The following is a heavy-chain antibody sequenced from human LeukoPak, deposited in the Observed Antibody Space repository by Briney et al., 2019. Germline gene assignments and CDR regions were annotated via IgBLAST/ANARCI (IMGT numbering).Heavy chain of an antibody. V-gene: IGHV4-4*07. J-gene: IGHJ4*02. Sequence: SETLSLTCSVSSGSMSIYCWSWIRRPAGKGLEWIGRISTSGSTHYNPSLKSRVTISVDTSRNQFSLKQTSVTAADTAVYYCARPLLTDYYDSSGYGYWGQGTLVTVSS. CDR1: SGSMSIYC. D-gene: IGHD3-22*01. CDR3: ARPLLTDYYDSSGYGY. CDR2: ISTSGST.